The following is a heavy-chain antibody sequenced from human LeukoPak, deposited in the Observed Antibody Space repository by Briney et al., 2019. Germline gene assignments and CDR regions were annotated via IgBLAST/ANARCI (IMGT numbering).Heavy chain of an antibody. CDR3: ARGRYCSSTSCANDY. D-gene: IGHD2-2*01. Sequence: SETLSLTCAVYGGSFSGYYSSWIRQPPGKGLDWIGEINHSGSTNYNPSLKSRVTISVDTSKNQFSLKLSSVTAADTAVYYCARGRYCSSTSCANDYWGQGTLVTVSS. J-gene: IGHJ4*02. CDR1: GGSFSGYY. V-gene: IGHV4-34*01. CDR2: INHSGST.